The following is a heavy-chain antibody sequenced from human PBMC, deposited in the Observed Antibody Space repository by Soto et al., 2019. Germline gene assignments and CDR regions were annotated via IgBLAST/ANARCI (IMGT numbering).Heavy chain of an antibody. CDR1: GYRFINYG. J-gene: IGHJ4*02. CDR3: ARGFRTAPFDY. Sequence: QVQLVQSGAEVKKPGASVKVSCKASGYRFINYGIGWVRQAPGQGLEWMGWISAYNGVTHYPQKFQDRVTMSIDTSTSTAYMDLRSLRSDDTAVYYCARGFRTAPFDYWGQGTLVTVSS. V-gene: IGHV1-18*01. D-gene: IGHD2-21*02. CDR2: ISAYNGVT.